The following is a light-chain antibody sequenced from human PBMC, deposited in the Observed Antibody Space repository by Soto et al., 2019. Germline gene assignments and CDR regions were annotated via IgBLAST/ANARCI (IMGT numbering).Light chain of an antibody. CDR2: DAS. Sequence: EIVLTQSPATLSLSPGERATLSCRASQSVGTYLAWYQHNPGQAPRLLIYDASNRATGIPARFSGSGSGTDFPLTISIPEPEDFAVYYCQQRYNWPNTFGQETKQHIK. V-gene: IGKV3-11*01. CDR1: QSVGTY. CDR3: QQRYNWPNT. J-gene: IGKJ2*01.